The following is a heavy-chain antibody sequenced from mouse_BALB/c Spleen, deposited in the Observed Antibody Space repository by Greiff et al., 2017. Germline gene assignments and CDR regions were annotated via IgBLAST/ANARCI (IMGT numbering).Heavy chain of an antibody. Sequence: QVQLQQSGAELVRPGSSVKISCKASGYAFSSYWMNWVKQRPGQGLEWIGQIYPGDGDTNYNGKFKGKATLTADKSSSTTYMQLSSLTSEDSAVYFCAKYDLYAIDYWGQGTSVTVSS. V-gene: IGHV1-80*01. D-gene: IGHD2-3*01. CDR1: GYAFSSYW. CDR2: IYPGDGDT. J-gene: IGHJ4*01. CDR3: AKYDLYAIDY.